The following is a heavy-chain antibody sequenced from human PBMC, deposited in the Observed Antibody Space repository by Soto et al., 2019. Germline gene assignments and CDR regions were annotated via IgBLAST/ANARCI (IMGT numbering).Heavy chain of an antibody. J-gene: IGHJ4*02. Sequence: EVQLLESGGGLVQPGGSLRLSCAASGFTFSNNAMSWVSQAQGQGLEWVSLIGDSGGMPYYPESVKGRFTISRDTSRNTLYLQMNSLGLEDTAVYYCEKVISTGIHRGYLDYWGQGTLIAVSS. D-gene: IGHD3-10*01. CDR3: EKVISTGIHRGYLDY. V-gene: IGHV3-23*01. CDR2: IGDSGGMP. CDR1: GFTFSNNA.